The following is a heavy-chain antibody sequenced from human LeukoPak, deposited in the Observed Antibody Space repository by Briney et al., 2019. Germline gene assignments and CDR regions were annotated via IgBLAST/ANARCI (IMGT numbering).Heavy chain of an antibody. D-gene: IGHD3/OR15-3a*01. CDR1: GGTFGGYG. CDR2: IIPIFDSP. V-gene: IGHV1-69*13. Sequence: GASVKVSCKASGGTFGGYGISWVRLAPEQGLEWMGGIIPIFDSPNYAQKFLGRLSITADESTGTAYMELSSLKSDDTAMYYCARWGHSTLDYYFDYWGQGTLVTVPS. CDR3: ARWGHSTLDYYFDY. J-gene: IGHJ4*02.